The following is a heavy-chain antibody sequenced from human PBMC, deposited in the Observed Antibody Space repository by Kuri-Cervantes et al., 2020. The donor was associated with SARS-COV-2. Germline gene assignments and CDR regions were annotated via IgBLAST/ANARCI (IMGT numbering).Heavy chain of an antibody. CDR2: IYSGGST. V-gene: IGHV3-53*01. CDR1: GFTVSSNY. D-gene: IGHD6-19*01. Sequence: GGSLRLSCAASGFTVSSNYMSWVRQAPGKGLEWVSVIYSGGSTYYADSVKGRFTISRDNAKNTLYLQMNSLRAEDTAVYYCARDPDSSGWYAGDAFDIWGQGTMVTVSS. J-gene: IGHJ3*02. CDR3: ARDPDSSGWYAGDAFDI.